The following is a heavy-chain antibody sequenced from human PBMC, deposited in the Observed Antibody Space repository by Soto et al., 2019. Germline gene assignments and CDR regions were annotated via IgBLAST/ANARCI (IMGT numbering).Heavy chain of an antibody. CDR3: ARTSGRGPLYYYGMDV. D-gene: IGHD3-10*01. J-gene: IGHJ6*02. CDR2: IYYSGST. Sequence: QVQLQESGPGLVKPSETLSLTCTVSGGSISSYYWSWIRQPPGKGLEWIGYIYYSGSTNYNPSLKSRVTISVDTSKNQFSLKLSSVTAADTAVYYCARTSGRGPLYYYGMDVWGQGTTVTVSS. CDR1: GGSISSYY. V-gene: IGHV4-59*01.